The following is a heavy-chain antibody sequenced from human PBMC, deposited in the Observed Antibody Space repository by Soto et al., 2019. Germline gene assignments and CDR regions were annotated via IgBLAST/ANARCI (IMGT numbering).Heavy chain of an antibody. CDR2: IIPIFGTA. CDR1: GGTFSSYA. Sequence: QVQLMQSGAEVKKSGSSVKVSCKASGGTFSSYAISWVREAAGQGLEWMGGIIPIFGTANYAQKFQGRVTITADESTSTAYMELSSLRSEDTAVYYCARTNTAMVTGWFDPWGQGTLVTVSS. CDR3: ARTNTAMVTGWFDP. J-gene: IGHJ5*02. D-gene: IGHD5-18*01. V-gene: IGHV1-69*01.